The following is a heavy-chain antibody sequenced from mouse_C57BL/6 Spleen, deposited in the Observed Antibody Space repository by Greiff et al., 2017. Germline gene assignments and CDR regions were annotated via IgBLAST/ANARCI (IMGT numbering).Heavy chain of an antibody. Sequence: VQLQQPGAELVRPGSSVKLSCKASGYTFTSYWMAWVKQRPGQGLEWIGNIYPSDSETHYNQKFKDKATLTVDKSSSTAYMQLSSLTSEDSAVYYCARGDDGYYDYYAMDYWGQGTSVTVSS. V-gene: IGHV1-61*01. CDR3: ARGDDGYYDYYAMDY. CDR1: GYTFTSYW. D-gene: IGHD2-3*01. CDR2: IYPSDSET. J-gene: IGHJ4*01.